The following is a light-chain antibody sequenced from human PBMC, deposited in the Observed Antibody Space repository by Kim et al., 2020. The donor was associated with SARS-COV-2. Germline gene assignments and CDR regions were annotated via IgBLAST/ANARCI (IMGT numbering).Light chain of an antibody. J-gene: IGLJ1*01. V-gene: IGLV3-1*01. Sequence: SYELTQPPSVSVSPGQTASITCSGDKLGDKHACWYQQKPGQSPVLVIYQDNKRPSGIPERFSGPNSGNTATLTISGTQAMDEADYYCQAWDTSTTYVFGT. CDR1: KLGDKH. CDR2: QDN. CDR3: QAWDTSTTYV.